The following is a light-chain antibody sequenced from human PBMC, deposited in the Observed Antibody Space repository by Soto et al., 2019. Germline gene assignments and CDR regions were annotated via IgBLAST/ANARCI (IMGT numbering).Light chain of an antibody. CDR2: EVS. CDR3: SSSAATNNPAVL. V-gene: IGLV2-8*01. Sequence: SVLTQPPSASGSPGQSVTISCTGTSSDVGQYNYVSWYQQHPGNAPTLMIYEVSKRPSGVPDRFSGSNSGNTASLTVSGLQAADEADYYCSSSAATNNPAVLFGGGTQLTVL. CDR1: SSDVGQYNY. J-gene: IGLJ2*01.